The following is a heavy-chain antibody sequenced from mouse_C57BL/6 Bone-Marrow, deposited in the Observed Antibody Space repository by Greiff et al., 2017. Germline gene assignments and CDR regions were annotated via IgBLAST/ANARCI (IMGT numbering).Heavy chain of an antibody. CDR3: AREDDYDERYYAMDY. CDR2: IHPNSGST. D-gene: IGHD2-4*01. V-gene: IGHV1-64*01. Sequence: QVQLQQPGAELVKPGASVKLSCKASGYTFTSYWMHWVKQRPGQGLEWIGMIHPNSGSTNYNEKFKSKATLTVDKSSSTAYMQLSSLTSEDSAVYYCAREDDYDERYYAMDYWGQGTSVTVSS. CDR1: GYTFTSYW. J-gene: IGHJ4*01.